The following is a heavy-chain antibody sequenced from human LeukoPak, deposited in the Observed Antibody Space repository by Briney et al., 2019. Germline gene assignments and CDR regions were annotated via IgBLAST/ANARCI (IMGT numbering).Heavy chain of an antibody. CDR3: ARDSFLEWFHWFDP. CDR2: IYYSGST. CDR1: GGSISSYY. D-gene: IGHD3-3*01. J-gene: IGHJ5*02. V-gene: IGHV4-59*01. Sequence: SETLSLTCTVSGGSISSYYWSWIRQPPGKGLEWIGYIYYSGSTNHNPSLKSRVTISVDTSKNQFSLKLSSVTAADTAVYYCARDSFLEWFHWFDPWGQGTLVTVSS.